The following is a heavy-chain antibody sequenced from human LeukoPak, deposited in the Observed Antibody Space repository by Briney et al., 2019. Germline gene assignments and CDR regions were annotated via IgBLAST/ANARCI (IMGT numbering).Heavy chain of an antibody. V-gene: IGHV3-30*18. J-gene: IGHJ4*02. CDR3: AKSGDRTGTTSPPLY. D-gene: IGHD1-7*01. Sequence: PGGSLRLSCAASGFSFGGYAMHWVRQAPGKGPEWVSVISYDGTSEYYHDSVKGRFTISRDNSKNTLYLQMNSLRAEDTVVYYCAKSGDRTGTTSPPLYWGQGTLVTVSS. CDR2: ISYDGTSE. CDR1: GFSFGGYA.